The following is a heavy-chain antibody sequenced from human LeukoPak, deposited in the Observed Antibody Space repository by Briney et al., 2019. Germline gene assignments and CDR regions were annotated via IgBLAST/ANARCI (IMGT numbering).Heavy chain of an antibody. CDR3: ARGPPYDYDSSGYYRFDY. Sequence: PSETLSLTCAVNGGSFSGYYWTWIRQPPAKGLEWIGEINHSGRTKCTPSLESRVTISGDTSKKQFSLKLSYVTAADTAVYYCARGPPYDYDSSGYYRFDYWGQGILVTVSA. CDR1: GGSFSGYY. CDR2: INHSGRT. V-gene: IGHV4-34*01. J-gene: IGHJ4*02. D-gene: IGHD3-22*01.